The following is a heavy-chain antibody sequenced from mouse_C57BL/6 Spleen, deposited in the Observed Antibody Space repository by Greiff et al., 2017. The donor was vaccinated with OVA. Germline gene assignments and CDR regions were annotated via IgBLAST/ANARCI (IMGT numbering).Heavy chain of an antibody. Sequence: QVHVKQSGAELVKPGASVKMSCKASGYTFTSYWITWVKQRPGQGLEWIGDIYPGSGSTNYNEKFKSKATLTVDTSSSTAYMQLSSLTSEDSAVYYCARGDGDYVTFAYWGQGTLVTVSA. V-gene: IGHV1-55*01. J-gene: IGHJ3*01. CDR1: GYTFTSYW. D-gene: IGHD2-13*01. CDR2: IYPGSGST. CDR3: ARGDGDYVTFAY.